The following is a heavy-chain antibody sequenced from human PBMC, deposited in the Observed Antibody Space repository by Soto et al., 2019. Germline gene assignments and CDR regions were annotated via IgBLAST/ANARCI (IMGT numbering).Heavy chain of an antibody. CDR1: GFTFSSYW. V-gene: IGHV3-7*04. J-gene: IGHJ4*02. Sequence: GGSLRLSCAVSGFTFSSYWMSWVRQAPGKGLEWVANIRQDGSEKHYEDSVMGRFTISRDNARNSLYLQINSLRDEDTAVYYCARHPPSRWDYWGQGTXVTVSS. D-gene: IGHD3-16*02. CDR3: ARHPPSRWDY. CDR2: IRQDGSEK.